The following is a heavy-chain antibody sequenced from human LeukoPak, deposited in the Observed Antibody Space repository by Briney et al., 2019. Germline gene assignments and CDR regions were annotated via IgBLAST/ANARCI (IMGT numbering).Heavy chain of an antibody. Sequence: ASVKVSCKVSGYTLTELSMHWVRQAPGKGLEWMGGFDPEDGETIYAQKFQGRVTMTEDTSTDTAYMELSSLRSEDTAVYYCATRPGIAVVPHFDYWGQGTLVTVSS. J-gene: IGHJ4*02. V-gene: IGHV1-24*01. CDR3: ATRPGIAVVPHFDY. D-gene: IGHD6-19*01. CDR1: GYTLTELS. CDR2: FDPEDGET.